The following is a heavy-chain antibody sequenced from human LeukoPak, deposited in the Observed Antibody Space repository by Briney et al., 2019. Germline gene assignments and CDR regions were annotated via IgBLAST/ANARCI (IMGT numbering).Heavy chain of an antibody. D-gene: IGHD1-20*01. CDR1: GFTFSNAW. Sequence: GGSLRLSCAASGFTFSNAWMSWVRQAPGKGLEWVSIITNSGGSTYYTVSVKGRFTISRDNSKNTLYLQMNSLRAEDTALYYCVANWNGDYWGQGTLVTVSS. V-gene: IGHV3-23*01. CDR2: ITNSGGST. CDR3: VANWNGDY. J-gene: IGHJ4*02.